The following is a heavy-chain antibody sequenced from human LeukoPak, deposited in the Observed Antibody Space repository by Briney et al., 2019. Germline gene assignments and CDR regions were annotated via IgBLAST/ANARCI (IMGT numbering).Heavy chain of an antibody. CDR3: ARESAYSFDY. CDR1: GFTFSSYW. J-gene: IGHJ4*02. CDR2: ISYDGSN. D-gene: IGHD3-3*01. V-gene: IGHV3-30*03. Sequence: PGGSLRLSCAASGFTFSSYWMSWVRQAPGKGLEWAAVISYDGSNKYADSVKGRFTISRDNSKNTLYLQMNSLRADDTAVYYCARESAYSFDYWGQGTLVTVSS.